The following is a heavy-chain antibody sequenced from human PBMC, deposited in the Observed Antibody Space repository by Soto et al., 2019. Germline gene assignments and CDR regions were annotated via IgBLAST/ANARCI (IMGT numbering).Heavy chain of an antibody. J-gene: IGHJ1*01. CDR2: ISRSSTTI. CDR3: ARDKSSGFFQH. CDR1: GFPFSTHS. V-gene: IGHV3-48*04. Sequence: PGGSLRLSCAASGFPFSTHSMNWVRQAPGKGLEWLSYISRSSTTIYYADSVKGRFTISRDNAKNSLYLQMNSLRAEDTAVYYCARDKSSGFFQHWGQGTLVTVSS. D-gene: IGHD6-6*01.